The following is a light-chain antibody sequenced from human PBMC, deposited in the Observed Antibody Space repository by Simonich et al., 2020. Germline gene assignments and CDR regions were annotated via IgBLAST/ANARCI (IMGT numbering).Light chain of an antibody. Sequence: DIQMTQSPSTLSASVGDRVTITCRASQSISSWLAWYQQKPGKAPKVLIYKASSLASGVPSRFSGSGSGTEFTLTISSLQPDDFATYYCQQYNSYSTFGQGTKLEIK. J-gene: IGKJ2*01. CDR2: KAS. V-gene: IGKV1-5*03. CDR1: QSISSW. CDR3: QQYNSYST.